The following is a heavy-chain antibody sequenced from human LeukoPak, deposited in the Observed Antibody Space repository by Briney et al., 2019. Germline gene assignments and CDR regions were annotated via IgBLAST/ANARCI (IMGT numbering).Heavy chain of an antibody. V-gene: IGHV4-4*07. CDR2: IYTSGST. D-gene: IGHD2-2*01. J-gene: IGHJ4*02. CDR3: ARGYCSSTSCSGFDY. CDR1: GGSISSYY. Sequence: PSETLSLTCTVSGGSISSYYWSWIRQPAGKGLEWIGRIYTSGSTNYNPSLKSRVTMSVDTSKNQFSLKLSSVTAADTAVYYCARGYCSSTSCSGFDYRGQGTLVTVSS.